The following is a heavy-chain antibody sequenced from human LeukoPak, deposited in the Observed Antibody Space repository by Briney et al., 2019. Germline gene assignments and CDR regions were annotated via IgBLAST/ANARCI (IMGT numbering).Heavy chain of an antibody. Sequence: ASVKVSCKASGYTFTGYHIHWVRQAPGQGLEWMGKINPVNGGTSYAQKFQGRVAMTRDTTTSTVYMEMSSLRSEDTAIYYCARDYTGNGNGDYWGQGTLVTVSS. CDR3: ARDYTGNGNGDY. J-gene: IGHJ4*02. D-gene: IGHD2-8*02. CDR2: INPVNGGT. V-gene: IGHV1-46*03. CDR1: GYTFTGYH.